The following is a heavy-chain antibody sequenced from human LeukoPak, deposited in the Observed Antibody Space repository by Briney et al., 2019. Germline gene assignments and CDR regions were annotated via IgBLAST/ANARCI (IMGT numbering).Heavy chain of an antibody. D-gene: IGHD3-3*02. J-gene: IGHJ5*02. V-gene: IGHV3-23*01. Sequence: PGGSLRLSCAASGFTFSTHDMNWVRQAPGKGLEWVAGISGSGGSTYYADSVKGRFTISRDNSKNTLYLQMISLRAEDTAVYYCAKDPVHSWSGYPNWFDPWGQGTLVTVSS. CDR2: ISGSGGST. CDR1: GFTFSTHD. CDR3: AKDPVHSWSGYPNWFDP.